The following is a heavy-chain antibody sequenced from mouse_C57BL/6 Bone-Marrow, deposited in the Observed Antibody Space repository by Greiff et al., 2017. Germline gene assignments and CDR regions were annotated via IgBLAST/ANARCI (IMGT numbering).Heavy chain of an antibody. CDR3: ARPSYNGYYAMDY. D-gene: IGHD2-12*01. J-gene: IGHJ4*01. CDR2: IAPNSGGT. Sequence: QVQLQQPGAELVKPGASVKLSCKASGYTFTSYWMHWVKQRPGRGLEWIGRIAPNSGGTKYYEKFKSKATLTVDKPSSTAYMQISSLTSEDSAVYYCARPSYNGYYAMDYWGQGTSVTVSS. CDR1: GYTFTSYW. V-gene: IGHV1-72*01.